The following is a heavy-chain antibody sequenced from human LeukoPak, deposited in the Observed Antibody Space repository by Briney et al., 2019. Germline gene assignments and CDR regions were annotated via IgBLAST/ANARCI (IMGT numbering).Heavy chain of an antibody. V-gene: IGHV3-30*02. J-gene: IGHJ4*02. CDR3: AKDKSRSWAWDY. CDR1: GFTFSNYN. Sequence: PGGSLRLSCAASGFTFSNYNMNWVRQAPGKGLEWVTFIRDDGGDKYYADSVKGRFTISRDNSKNTLFLQMNSLRTEDTAMYYCAKDKSRSWAWDYWGQGTLVTVSS. CDR2: IRDDGGDK. D-gene: IGHD6-13*01.